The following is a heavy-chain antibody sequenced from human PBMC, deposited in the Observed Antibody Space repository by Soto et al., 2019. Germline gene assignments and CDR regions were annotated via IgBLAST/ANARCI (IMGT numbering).Heavy chain of an antibody. CDR2: VYWNDER. CDR1: GFSLTTTGVG. Sequence: QIALQESGPTVVKPTQTLTLTCTFSGFSLTTTGVGVGWIRHAPGKALEWLAMVYWNDERRYNPSLKSRLTITQDTSKNQVVLTMTYMDPVDTATYFCAHYDSSGYFSHFDSWGQGTLVTVSS. D-gene: IGHD3-22*01. V-gene: IGHV2-5*01. J-gene: IGHJ4*02. CDR3: AHYDSSGYFSHFDS.